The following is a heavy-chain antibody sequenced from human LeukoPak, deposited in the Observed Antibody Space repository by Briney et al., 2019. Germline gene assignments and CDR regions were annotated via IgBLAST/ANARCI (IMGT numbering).Heavy chain of an antibody. D-gene: IGHD1-26*01. J-gene: IGHJ1*01. V-gene: IGHV4-4*02. CDR2: ISHSGST. CDR1: GGSISSSNW. Sequence: SETLSLTCAVSGGSISSSNWWSWVRRPPGKGLEWIGEISHSGSTNYNPSLKSRVTISIDKSKNQFSLKLRSVTAADTAVYYCARSELGGVYFQQWGQGTLVTVSS. CDR3: ARSELGGVYFQQ.